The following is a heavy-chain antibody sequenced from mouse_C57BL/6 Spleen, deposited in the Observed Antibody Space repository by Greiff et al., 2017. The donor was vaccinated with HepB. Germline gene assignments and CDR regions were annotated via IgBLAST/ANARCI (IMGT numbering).Heavy chain of an antibody. Sequence: VQLQQSGPELVKPGASVKMSCKASGYTFTDYNMHWVKQSHGKSLEWIGYINPNNGGTSYNQKFKGKATLTVNKSSSTAYMELRSLTSEDSAVYYCASQPLYYGSSYWYFDVWGTGTTVTVSS. CDR3: ASQPLYYGSSYWYFDV. J-gene: IGHJ1*03. CDR2: INPNNGGT. CDR1: GYTFTDYN. V-gene: IGHV1-22*01. D-gene: IGHD1-1*01.